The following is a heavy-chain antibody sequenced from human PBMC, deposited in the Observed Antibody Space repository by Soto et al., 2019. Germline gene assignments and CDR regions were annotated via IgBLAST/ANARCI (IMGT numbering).Heavy chain of an antibody. CDR2: MNPNSGNT. CDR3: ARGFYYYGLAIDY. J-gene: IGHJ4*02. D-gene: IGHD3-10*01. V-gene: IGHV1-8*01. CDR1: GYTFTSYD. Sequence: GASVKVSCKASGYTFTSYDINWVRQATGQGLEWMGWMNPNSGNTGYVQKFQGRVTMTRNTSISTAYMELSSLRSEDTAVYYCARGFYYYGLAIDYWGQGTLVTVSS.